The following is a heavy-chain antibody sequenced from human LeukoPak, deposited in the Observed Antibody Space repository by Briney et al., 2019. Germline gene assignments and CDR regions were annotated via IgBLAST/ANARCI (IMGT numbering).Heavy chain of an antibody. D-gene: IGHD5-18*01. V-gene: IGHV3-66*01. J-gene: IGHJ4*02. CDR3: TTKRGYSYGYAD. CDR2: IYSGGST. CDR1: GFTFSSYA. Sequence: GGSLRLSCAASGFTFSSYAMHWVRQAPGKGLEWLSVIYSGGSTYYADSVKGRFTISRDNSKNTLYLQMNSLRAEDTAVYYCTTKRGYSYGYADWGQGTLVTVSS.